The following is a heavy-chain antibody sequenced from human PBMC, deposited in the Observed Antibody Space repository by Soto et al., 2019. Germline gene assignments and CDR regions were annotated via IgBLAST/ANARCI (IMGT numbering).Heavy chain of an antibody. D-gene: IGHD6-19*01. CDR3: AKGPLIAVAGTSVAY. Sequence: EVPLLESGGGLVQPGGSLRLSCAASGFTFSSYAMSWVRQAPGKGLEWVSSISGSGGSTYHADSVKGRFTISRDNSKNPLFLQMDSLRADDTAVYYCAKGPLIAVAGTSVAYWGQGTLVTVSS. CDR2: ISGSGGST. CDR1: GFTFSSYA. V-gene: IGHV3-23*01. J-gene: IGHJ4*02.